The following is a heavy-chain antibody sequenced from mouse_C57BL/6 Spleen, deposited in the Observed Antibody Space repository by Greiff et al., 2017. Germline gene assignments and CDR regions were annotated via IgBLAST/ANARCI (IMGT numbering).Heavy chain of an antibody. D-gene: IGHD2-3*01. CDR3: ARPLDGYSFAY. CDR2: IDPSDSYT. J-gene: IGHJ3*01. CDR1: GYTFTSYW. Sequence: VQLQQPGTELVMPGASVKLSCKASGYTFTSYWMHWVKQRPGQGLEWIGEIDPSDSYTNYNQKFKGKSTLTVDKSSSTAYMQLSSLTSEDSAVYYCARPLDGYSFAYWGQGTLVTVSA. V-gene: IGHV1-69*01.